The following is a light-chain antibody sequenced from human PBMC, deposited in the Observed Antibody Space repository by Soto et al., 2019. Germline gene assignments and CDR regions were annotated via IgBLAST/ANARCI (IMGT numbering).Light chain of an antibody. CDR1: QSISSY. Sequence: MTQSPSSLSASVGDRVTITCRASQSISSYLAWYQQNPGQAPRLLIYGASTRATGIPDRFSGSGSGTEFTLTISSLQSEDFAVYYCQQYIRWPLTFGGGTKVDIK. V-gene: IGKV3D-15*01. J-gene: IGKJ4*01. CDR2: GAS. CDR3: QQYIRWPLT.